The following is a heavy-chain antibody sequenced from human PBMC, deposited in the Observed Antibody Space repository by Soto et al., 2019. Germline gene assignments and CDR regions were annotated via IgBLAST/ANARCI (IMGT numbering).Heavy chain of an antibody. Sequence: GGSLRLSCAASGFTFCSYAMHWVRQAPGKGLEWVAVISYDGSNKYYADSVKGRFTISRDNSKNTLYLQMNSLRAEDTAVYYCARTNQRDYDYWGQGTLVTVSS. CDR2: ISYDGSNK. J-gene: IGHJ4*02. D-gene: IGHD4-17*01. CDR3: ARTNQRDYDY. CDR1: GFTFCSYA. V-gene: IGHV3-30-3*01.